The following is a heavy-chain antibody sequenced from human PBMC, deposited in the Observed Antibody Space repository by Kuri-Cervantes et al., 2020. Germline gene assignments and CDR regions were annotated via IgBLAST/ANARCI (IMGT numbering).Heavy chain of an antibody. CDR2: IGGSGGST. Sequence: GGSLRLSCAASGFTFSSYDMHWVRQATGKGLEWVSAIGGSGGSTYYADSVKGRFTISRDNSKNTLYLQMNSLRAEDTAVYYCAKDLRYSSSLERWGQGTLVTVSS. CDR1: GFTFSSYD. J-gene: IGHJ4*02. D-gene: IGHD6-13*01. CDR3: AKDLRYSSSLER. V-gene: IGHV3-23*01.